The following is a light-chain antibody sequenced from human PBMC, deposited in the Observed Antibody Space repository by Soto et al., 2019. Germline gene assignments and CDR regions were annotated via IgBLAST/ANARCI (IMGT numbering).Light chain of an antibody. CDR2: EVY. J-gene: IGLJ1*01. CDR3: CSYAGSSTYV. Sequence: QSVLTQPASVSGSPGQSITISCTGTSSDVGSYNFVSWYQAHPGKAPKVMIYEVYKRPSGVSNRFSGSKSGSTASLTIAGLKVEDEADYYCCSYAGSSTYVFGTGTKLTVL. CDR1: SSDVGSYNF. V-gene: IGLV2-23*02.